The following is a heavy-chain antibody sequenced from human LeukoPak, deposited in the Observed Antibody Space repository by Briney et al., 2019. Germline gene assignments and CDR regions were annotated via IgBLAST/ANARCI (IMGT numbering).Heavy chain of an antibody. CDR3: ARDRKGDGYDYSRDY. CDR2: VNDNGRT. V-gene: IGHV4-59*01. CDR1: GGSISSYF. Sequence: AETLSLTCSVSGGSISSYFWSWLRQPPGKGLEGIGYVNDNGRTNYNPSLKSRVTISVDTSKNQFSLKLNSVTTADTAVYYCARDRKGDGYDYSRDYWGQGTLISVSS. D-gene: IGHD5-24*01. J-gene: IGHJ4*02.